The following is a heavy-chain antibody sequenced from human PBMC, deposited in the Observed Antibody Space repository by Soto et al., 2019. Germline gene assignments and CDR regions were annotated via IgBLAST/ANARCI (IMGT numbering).Heavy chain of an antibody. CDR1: GFTFSSYS. V-gene: IGHV3-21*01. D-gene: IGHD3-16*01. J-gene: IGHJ6*02. CDR2: ISSSSSYI. Sequence: GGSLRLSCAPSGFTFSSYSMNSLRQARGKGLEWVSSISSSSSYIYYADSVKGRFTISRDNAKNSLYLQMNSLRAEDTAVYYCARKGEDYYYGMGVWGQGTTVTV. CDR3: ARKGEDYYYGMGV.